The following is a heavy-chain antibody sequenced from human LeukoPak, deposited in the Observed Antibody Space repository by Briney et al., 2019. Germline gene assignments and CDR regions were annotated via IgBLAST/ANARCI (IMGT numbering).Heavy chain of an antibody. CDR2: MNPNSGNT. CDR1: GYTFTSYD. D-gene: IGHD5-12*01. V-gene: IGHV1-8*01. J-gene: IGHJ3*02. CDR3: AGHPRGYSGYGYAFDI. Sequence: ASVKVSCKASGYTFTSYDINWVRQATGQGLEWMGWMNPNSGNTGYAQKFQGRVTMTRNTSISTAYMELSSLRSEDTAVYYCAGHPRGYSGYGYAFDIWGQGTMVTVSS.